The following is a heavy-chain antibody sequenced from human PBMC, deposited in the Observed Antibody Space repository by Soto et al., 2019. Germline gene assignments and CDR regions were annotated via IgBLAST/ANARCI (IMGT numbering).Heavy chain of an antibody. CDR1: GFTFSNYA. Sequence: EVQLLESGGGLIQPGGSLRLSCAVSGFTFSNYAMAWVRQAPGKGLKWVSSIDGDGGRISYTDSVKGRFTISRDNSKTTLYLQMNSLRAEDTAVYYCAKKKTGSYPFDYWGQGTLVTVSS. CDR3: AKKKTGSYPFDY. CDR2: IDGDGGRI. D-gene: IGHD1-26*01. V-gene: IGHV3-23*01. J-gene: IGHJ4*02.